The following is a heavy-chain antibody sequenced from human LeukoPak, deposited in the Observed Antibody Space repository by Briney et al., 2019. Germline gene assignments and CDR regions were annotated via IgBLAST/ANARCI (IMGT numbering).Heavy chain of an antibody. V-gene: IGHV3-74*01. Sequence: GALRLFCAVSGFTFKSSWVHWVRQASGKGLVLVLNIKTDGSTTAYADSVKGRFTISRDNAKNTLYLQMNSLRAEDTGVYYCARGNQQLPRSTPDYWGQGTLVTVSS. D-gene: IGHD2-2*01. CDR3: ARGNQQLPRSTPDY. CDR2: IKTDGSTT. CDR1: GFTFKSSW. J-gene: IGHJ4*02.